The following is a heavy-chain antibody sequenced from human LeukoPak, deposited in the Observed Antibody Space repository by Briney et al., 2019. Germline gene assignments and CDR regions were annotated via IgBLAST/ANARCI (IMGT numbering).Heavy chain of an antibody. D-gene: IGHD3-10*01. CDR3: AREVPLLWLRELKN. J-gene: IGHJ4*02. CDR2: INHSGST. CDR1: GGSFSGYY. V-gene: IGHV4-34*01. Sequence: SETLSLTCAVYGGSFSGYYWSWIRQPPGKGLEWIGEINHSGSTNYNPSLKSRVTISVDTSKNQFSLKLSSVTAADTAVYYCAREVPLLWLRELKNWGQGTLVTVSS.